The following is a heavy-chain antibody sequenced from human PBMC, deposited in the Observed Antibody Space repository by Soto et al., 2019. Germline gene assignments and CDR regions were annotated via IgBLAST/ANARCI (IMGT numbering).Heavy chain of an antibody. CDR1: GVRFSSYA. V-gene: IGHV1-69*04. CDR3: AREVVGATIPPF. J-gene: IGHJ4*02. Sequence: GASVEVCWKASGVRFSSYASSWVRQAHGKGLEGTGRIIPILGIANYAQKFQGRVTITADKSTSTSYMELSSLRSEYTSLYYCAREVVGATIPPFRVQGTLVTGSS. D-gene: IGHD1-26*01. CDR2: IIPILGIA.